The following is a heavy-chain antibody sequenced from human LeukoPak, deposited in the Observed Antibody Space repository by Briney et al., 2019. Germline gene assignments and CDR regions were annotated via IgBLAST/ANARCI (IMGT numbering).Heavy chain of an antibody. CDR3: ARFYYYGSGSYSFDY. D-gene: IGHD3-10*01. Sequence: SETLSLTCTVSGGSISSYHWNWIRQPAGKGLEWIGRIYVSGSTSYNPSLKSRVTMSVDTSKNQFSLRLSSVTAADTAVYYCARFYYYGSGSYSFDYWGQGILVTVSS. V-gene: IGHV4-4*07. CDR2: IYVSGST. CDR1: GGSISSYH. J-gene: IGHJ4*02.